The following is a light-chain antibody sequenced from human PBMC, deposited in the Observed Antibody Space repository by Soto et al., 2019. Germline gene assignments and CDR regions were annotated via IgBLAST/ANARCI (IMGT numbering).Light chain of an antibody. V-gene: IGLV2-8*01. CDR2: EVS. CDR3: SSYAGNNRFV. Sequence: QSVLTQPPSASGSPGKTVTISCTGTSSDVGGYNYVSWYQQHPGKVPKLMIFEVSQRPSRVPDRFSGSKSGNTASLTVSGLQAEDEADYYCSSYAGNNRFVFGTGTKVTVL. CDR1: SSDVGGYNY. J-gene: IGLJ1*01.